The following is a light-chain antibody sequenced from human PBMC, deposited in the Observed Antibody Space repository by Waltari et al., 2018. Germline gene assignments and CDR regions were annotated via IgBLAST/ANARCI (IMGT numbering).Light chain of an antibody. J-gene: IGLJ2*01. CDR3: SSYAGSNNIL. CDR1: SSDIGGYNF. CDR2: DVS. Sequence: QSALTQPPSASGSPGQSVTISCTGTSSDIGGYNFVSWYQHHPGSAPKLLIYDVSKRPSGVPDRFSGSKSGNTASLTVSGLQAEDEGDYYCSSYAGSNNILFGGGTKVTVL. V-gene: IGLV2-8*01.